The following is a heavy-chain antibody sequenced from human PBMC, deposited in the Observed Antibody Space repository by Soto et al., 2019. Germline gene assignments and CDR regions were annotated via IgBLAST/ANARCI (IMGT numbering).Heavy chain of an antibody. Sequence: QVQLVQSGAEVKKPGSSVKVSCKASGGTFRNYPINWVRQAPGQGLEWMGSIFPLTDIPDYAQNFQARLTISAEQSTITGYMELSSLTSDDSAMYFCARGPLVVFNYFESWGQGTLVTVSS. CDR2: IFPLTDIP. CDR1: GGTFRNYP. CDR3: ARGPLVVFNYFES. V-gene: IGHV1-69*02. J-gene: IGHJ4*02.